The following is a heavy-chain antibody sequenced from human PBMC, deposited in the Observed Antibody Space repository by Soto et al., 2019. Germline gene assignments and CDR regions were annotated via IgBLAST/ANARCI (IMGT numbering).Heavy chain of an antibody. Sequence: PGGSLRLSCAASGFTFSSYAMSWVRQAPGKGLEWVSAISVSGGSTYYADSVKGRFTISRDNSKNTLSLQMNSLRAEDTAVYYCAKVVYSGSYYVFDYWGQGTLVTVSS. J-gene: IGHJ4*02. D-gene: IGHD1-26*01. V-gene: IGHV3-23*01. CDR2: ISVSGGST. CDR3: AKVVYSGSYYVFDY. CDR1: GFTFSSYA.